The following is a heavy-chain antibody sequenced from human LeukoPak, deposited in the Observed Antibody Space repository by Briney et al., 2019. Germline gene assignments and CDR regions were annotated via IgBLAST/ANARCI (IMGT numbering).Heavy chain of an antibody. V-gene: IGHV3-33*01. J-gene: IGHJ4*02. CDR1: GFTFRTYG. Sequence: PGRALRLSCATSGFTFRTYGMHWVRQAPGKGLEWVAFIWGDGSNQYYADSVRGRFTISRDNSRSTLYLQMNSLRPEDTAIYYCAREGYYGSGSPPSLYFDYWGQGTLVAVSS. CDR3: AREGYYGSGSPPSLYFDY. D-gene: IGHD3-10*01. CDR2: IWGDGSNQ.